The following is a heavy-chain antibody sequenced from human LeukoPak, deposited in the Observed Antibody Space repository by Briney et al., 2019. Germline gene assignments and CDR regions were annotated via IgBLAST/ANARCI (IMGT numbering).Heavy chain of an antibody. J-gene: IGHJ5*02. CDR1: GGSISSYY. Sequence: PSETLSLTCTVSGGSISSYYWSWIRQPPGKGLEWIGYIYYSGSTNYNPSLKSRVTISVDTSKNQFSLKLSSVTAADTAVYYCARDMRKRPQTNWFDPWGQGTLVTVSS. D-gene: IGHD1-14*01. CDR2: IYYSGST. V-gene: IGHV4-59*01. CDR3: ARDMRKRPQTNWFDP.